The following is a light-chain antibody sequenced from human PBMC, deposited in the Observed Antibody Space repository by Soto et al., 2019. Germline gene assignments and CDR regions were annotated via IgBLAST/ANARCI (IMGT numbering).Light chain of an antibody. CDR2: AAS. CDR1: QGVSSS. CDR3: QHYYSYPWT. J-gene: IGKJ1*01. Sequence: AIRMTQSPSSLSASTGDRVTITCRASQGVSSSVAWYQQKPGKAPKLLIYAASTMQSGVPSRFSGSGSGTDFTLTISCLQSEDFATYYCQHYYSYPWTVGQGTKVDIK. V-gene: IGKV1-8*01.